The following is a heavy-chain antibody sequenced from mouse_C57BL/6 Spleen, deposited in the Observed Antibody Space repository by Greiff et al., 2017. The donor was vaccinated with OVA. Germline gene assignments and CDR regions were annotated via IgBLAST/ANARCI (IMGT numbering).Heavy chain of an antibody. V-gene: IGHV5-17*01. CDR1: GFTFSDYG. J-gene: IGHJ4*01. CDR2: ISSGSSTI. CDR3: ASLGHYAMDY. Sequence: EVMLVESGGGLVKPGGSLKLSCAASGFTFSDYGMHWVRQAPEKGLEWVAYISSGSSTIYYADTVKGRFTISRDNAKNTLFLQMTSLKSEDTAMYYCASLGHYAMDYWGQGTSVTVSS. D-gene: IGHD3-1*01.